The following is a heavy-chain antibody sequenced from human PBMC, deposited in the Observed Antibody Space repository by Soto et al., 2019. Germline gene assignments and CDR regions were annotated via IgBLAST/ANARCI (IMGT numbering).Heavy chain of an antibody. D-gene: IGHD2-8*02. CDR2: IGQDGNEK. V-gene: IGHV3-7*03. CDR1: GFAISEYW. CDR3: TRGTDLRFCTGYSCPGIDV. J-gene: IGHJ6*02. Sequence: XGSLRLPGAAFGFAISEYWRTWVRQAPGEGLDWVANIGQDGNEKHYLDSVRGRFTMSRDNARNSMYLYVNSLRADDSAVYYCTRGTDLRFCTGYSCPGIDVWGPGTTVTVSS.